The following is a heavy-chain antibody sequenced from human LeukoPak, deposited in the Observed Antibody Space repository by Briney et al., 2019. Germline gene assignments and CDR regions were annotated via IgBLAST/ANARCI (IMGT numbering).Heavy chain of an antibody. CDR2: IGLYGSHN. Sequence: VWSLRLSCAASGFTFSSYWMSWVRQAPGKGPEWVANIGLYGSHNNYVDSVRGRFAISRDNAKNSLYLQMNSLRAEDTAVYYCARDVVGALDSWGQGTMVTDPS. J-gene: IGHJ4*02. CDR1: GFTFSSYW. V-gene: IGHV3-7*01. CDR3: ARDVVGALDS. D-gene: IGHD1-26*01.